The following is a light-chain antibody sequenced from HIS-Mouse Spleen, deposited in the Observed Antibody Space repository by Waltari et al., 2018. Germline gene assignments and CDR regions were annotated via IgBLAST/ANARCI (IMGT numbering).Light chain of an antibody. CDR3: YSTDSSGNHRV. CDR2: EDS. V-gene: IGLV3-10*01. J-gene: IGLJ2*01. Sequence: SYELTQPPSVSVSPGQTARITCSGDALPKKYAYWYQQKSCQAPVLVNYEDSKRPSGIPERFSGASSGTMATLTSSGAQVEDEADYYCYSTDSSGNHRVFGGGTKLTVL. CDR1: ALPKKY.